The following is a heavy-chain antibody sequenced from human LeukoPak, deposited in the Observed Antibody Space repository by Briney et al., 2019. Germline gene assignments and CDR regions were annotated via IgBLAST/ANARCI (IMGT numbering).Heavy chain of an antibody. CDR3: ARGWLQPQY. CDR2: IYTSGST. D-gene: IGHD5-24*01. CDR1: GGSISSGSYY. V-gene: IGHV4-61*02. Sequence: NPSETLSLTCTVSGGSISSGSYYWSWIRQPAGKGLEWIGRIYTSGSTNYNPSLKSRVTVSVDTSKNQFSLKLSSVTATDTAVYYCARGWLQPQYWGQGTLVTVSS. J-gene: IGHJ4*02.